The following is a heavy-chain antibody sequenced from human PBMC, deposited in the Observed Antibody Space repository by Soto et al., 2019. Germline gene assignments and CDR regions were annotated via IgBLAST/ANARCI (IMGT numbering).Heavy chain of an antibody. CDR2: IYYSGST. CDR1: GGSISSGGYY. J-gene: IGHJ3*02. V-gene: IGHV4-31*03. Sequence: SETLSLTCTVSGGSISSGGYYWSWIRQHPGKGLEWIGYIYYSGSTYYNPSLKSRVTISVDTSKNQFSLKPSSVTAADTAVYYCARSYYDFWSALDAFDIWGQGTMVTVSS. D-gene: IGHD3-3*01. CDR3: ARSYYDFWSALDAFDI.